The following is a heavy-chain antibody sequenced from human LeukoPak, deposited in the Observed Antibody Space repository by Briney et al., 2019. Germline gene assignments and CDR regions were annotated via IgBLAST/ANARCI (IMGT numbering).Heavy chain of an antibody. CDR1: GGSISSSSYY. CDR2: IYYSGST. CDR3: AALYSGYDYPDY. D-gene: IGHD5-12*01. Sequence: PSETLSLTCTVSGGSISSSSYYWGWIRQPPGKGLEWIGSIYYSGSTYYNPSLKSRVTISVDTSKNQFSLKLSSVTAADTAVYYCAALYSGYDYPDYWGQGTLVTVSS. V-gene: IGHV4-39*07. J-gene: IGHJ4*02.